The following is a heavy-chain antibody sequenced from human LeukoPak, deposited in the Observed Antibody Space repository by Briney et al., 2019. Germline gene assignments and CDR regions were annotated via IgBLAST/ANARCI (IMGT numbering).Heavy chain of an antibody. CDR3: AKGKRVGAPYYFDS. CDR2: MSGSGGKT. D-gene: IGHD1-26*01. V-gene: IGHV3-23*01. CDR1: GFTFSTYA. J-gene: IGHJ4*02. Sequence: HPGGSLRLSCAASGFTFSTYAMTWVRQAPGKGLEWVSAMSGSGGKTYYADSVKVRFTISRDSSQNTLYLQMNNLRADDTAVYYCAKGKRVGAPYYFDSWGQGTLVTVSS.